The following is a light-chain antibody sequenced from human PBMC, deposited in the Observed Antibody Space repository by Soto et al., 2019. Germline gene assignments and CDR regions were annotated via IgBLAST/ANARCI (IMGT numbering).Light chain of an antibody. CDR2: AAS. CDR3: QQSYRTPD. Sequence: DIQMTQSPSSLSASVGDRVTITCRASRSISSYLNWYQQKPGKAPKLLIHAASSLLGGVPSRFSGSGSGTDFTLTISSLQPEDFATYYCQQSYRTPDFGPGTKVDIK. J-gene: IGKJ3*01. V-gene: IGKV1-39*01. CDR1: RSISSY.